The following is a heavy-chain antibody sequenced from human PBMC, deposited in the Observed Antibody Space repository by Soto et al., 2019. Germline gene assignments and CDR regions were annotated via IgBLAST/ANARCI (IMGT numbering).Heavy chain of an antibody. Sequence: SETPSLTCTVSGGSISSYYWSWIRQPPGKGLEWIGYIYYSGSTNYNPSLKSRVTISVDTSKNQFSLKLSSVTAADTAVYYCARVGGSYLYYYGMDVWGQGTTVTVSS. J-gene: IGHJ6*02. D-gene: IGHD1-26*01. CDR2: IYYSGST. CDR1: GGSISSYY. CDR3: ARVGGSYLYYYGMDV. V-gene: IGHV4-59*01.